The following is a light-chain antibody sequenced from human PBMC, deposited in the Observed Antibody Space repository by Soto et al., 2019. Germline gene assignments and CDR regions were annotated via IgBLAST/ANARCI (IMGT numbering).Light chain of an antibody. J-gene: IGLJ1*01. V-gene: IGLV2-14*01. Sequence: QSALTQPASVSGSPGQSITISCTGTSSDVGDYPYVSWYQQHPGEVPKLIIYEVTNRPSGVTSRFSGSKSENTASLTISGLQAEDEADYYCSSYSATNTLVFGGGTKATV. CDR3: SSYSATNTLV. CDR2: EVT. CDR1: SSDVGDYPY.